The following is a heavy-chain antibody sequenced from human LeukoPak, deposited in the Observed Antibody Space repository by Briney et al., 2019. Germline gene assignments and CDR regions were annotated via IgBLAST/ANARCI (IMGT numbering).Heavy chain of an antibody. D-gene: IGHD1-14*01. CDR3: WRGSGRNPSFEY. Sequence: ASVKVSCKASGYTFTSYYMHWVRQAPGQGLEWMGIINPSGGSTSYAQKFQGRVTMTRDMSTSTVYMELSSLRSEDTAVYYCWRGSGRNPSFEYWGQGTLVTVSS. J-gene: IGHJ4*03. CDR1: GYTFTSYY. V-gene: IGHV1-46*01. CDR2: INPSGGST.